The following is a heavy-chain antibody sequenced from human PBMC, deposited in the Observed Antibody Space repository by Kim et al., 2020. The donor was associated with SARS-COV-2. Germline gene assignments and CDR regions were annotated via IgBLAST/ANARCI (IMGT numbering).Heavy chain of an antibody. V-gene: IGHV3-53*01. J-gene: IGHJ6*03. CDR2: IYSGSTT. CDR1: DLTVYRNY. CDR3: ATSDYYYHLDV. Sequence: GGSLRLSCSASDLTVYRNYMNWVRQAPGKGLEWVSVIYSGSTTYYTDSVKGRFTISKDTSTNTVFLQMNNLRVEDTAIYYCATSDYYYHLDVWGKGTTVTVSS.